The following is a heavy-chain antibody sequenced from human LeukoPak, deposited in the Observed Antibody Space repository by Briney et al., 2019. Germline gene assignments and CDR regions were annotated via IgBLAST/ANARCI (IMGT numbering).Heavy chain of an antibody. CDR1: GFTFSSYG. CDR3: TSSGATHDAFDI. J-gene: IGHJ3*02. CDR2: ISYDGSNK. V-gene: IGHV3-30*03. D-gene: IGHD1-26*01. Sequence: GGSLRLPCAASGFTFSSYGMHWVRQAPGKGLEWVAVISYDGSNKYYADSVKGRFTISRDNSKNTLYLQMNSLRAEDTAVYYCTSSGATHDAFDIWGQGTMVTVSS.